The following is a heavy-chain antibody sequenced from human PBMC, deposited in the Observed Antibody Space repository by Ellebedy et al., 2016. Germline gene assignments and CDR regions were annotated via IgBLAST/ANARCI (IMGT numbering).Heavy chain of an antibody. Sequence: GGSLRLXCAASGFTFSSHGMHWVRQAPGKGLEWVAVISYDGSNKYYADSAKGRFTISRDNAKNSLYLQMNSLRAEDTAVYYCASRIAVAGTGAFDIWGQGTMVTVSS. V-gene: IGHV3-30*03. J-gene: IGHJ3*02. CDR2: ISYDGSNK. D-gene: IGHD6-19*01. CDR3: ASRIAVAGTGAFDI. CDR1: GFTFSSHG.